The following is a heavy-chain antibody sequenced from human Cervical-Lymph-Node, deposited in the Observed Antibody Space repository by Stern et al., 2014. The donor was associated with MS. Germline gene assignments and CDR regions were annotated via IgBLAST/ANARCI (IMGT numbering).Heavy chain of an antibody. D-gene: IGHD7-27*01. CDR2: ISSSSSTI. CDR3: STPSNWGANY. V-gene: IGHV3-48*01. Sequence: VQLVQSGGGLVQPGGSLRLACAASGFTFSSYSMNWVRQAPGKGLEWVSYISSSSSTIYYADSVKGRFTISRDNAKNSLYLQMSTLRAEDTAVYYCSTPSNWGANYWGQGTLVTVSP. CDR1: GFTFSSYS. J-gene: IGHJ4*02.